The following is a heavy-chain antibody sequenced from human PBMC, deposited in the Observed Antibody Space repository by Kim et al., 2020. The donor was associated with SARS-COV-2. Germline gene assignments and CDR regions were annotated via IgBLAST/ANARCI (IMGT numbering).Heavy chain of an antibody. J-gene: IGHJ4*02. Sequence: SETLSLTCAVSGYSISSSNWWGWIRQPPGKGLEWIGYIYYSGSTYSNPSLKSRVTMSVDTSKNQYSLKLSSVTAVDTAVYYCAIRGGSGSYFDYCGQGTLVTVSS. CDR1: GYSISSSNW. CDR3: AIRGGSGSYFDY. V-gene: IGHV4-28*01. D-gene: IGHD3-10*01. CDR2: IYYSGST.